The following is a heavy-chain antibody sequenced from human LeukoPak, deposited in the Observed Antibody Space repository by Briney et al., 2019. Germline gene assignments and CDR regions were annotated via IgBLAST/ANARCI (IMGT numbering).Heavy chain of an antibody. CDR3: TKGGGSGSYSDY. V-gene: IGHV3-48*02. Sequence: PGGSLRLSCAASGFTFSSYSMNWDRQAPGKGLQWVSYISGSSSTIYYADSVRGRFTISRDNAKNSLYLQMNSLRDEDTAVYYCTKGGGSGSYSDYWGQGTLVTVSS. J-gene: IGHJ4*02. CDR2: ISGSSSTI. CDR1: GFTFSSYS. D-gene: IGHD3-10*01.